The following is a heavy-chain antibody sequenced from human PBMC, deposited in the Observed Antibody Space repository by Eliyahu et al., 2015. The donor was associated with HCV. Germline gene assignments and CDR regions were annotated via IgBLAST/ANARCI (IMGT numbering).Heavy chain of an antibody. CDR3: ASGGGGIAVAGTGGWFDP. J-gene: IGHJ5*02. D-gene: IGHD6-19*01. Sequence: QVQLQESGPGLVXPSETLSLTCXVSXGSITTXXWGWIRQPPGXGLEWIGYIHYSGXTNYNPSLKSRVTISVDTSKNQFSLHLTSVTAADTAVYYCASGGGGIAVAGTGGWFDPWGQGTLVTVSS. CDR2: IHYSGXT. CDR1: XGSITTXX. V-gene: IGHV4-59*01.